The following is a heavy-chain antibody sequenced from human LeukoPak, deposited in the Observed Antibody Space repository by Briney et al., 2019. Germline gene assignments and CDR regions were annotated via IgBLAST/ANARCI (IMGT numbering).Heavy chain of an antibody. J-gene: IGHJ4*02. Sequence: SQTLSLTCTVSGGSISSGGYYWSWVRQYPGKGLEWIGYIYDSGSTYYNPSLKSRVTISVDTSENQFSLNLSSVTAADTTVYCCAREGDYGLDYWGRGTLVTVSS. CDR1: GGSISSGGYY. V-gene: IGHV4-31*03. CDR2: IYDSGST. D-gene: IGHD4-17*01. CDR3: AREGDYGLDY.